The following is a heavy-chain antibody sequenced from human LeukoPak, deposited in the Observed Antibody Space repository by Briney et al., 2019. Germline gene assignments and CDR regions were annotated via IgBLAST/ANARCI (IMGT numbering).Heavy chain of an antibody. CDR1: GFTFSDYY. CDR2: ISSSGSTI. D-gene: IGHD1-26*01. Sequence: GGSLRLSCAASGFTFSDYYMSWIRQAPGKGLEWVSYISSSGSTIYYADSVKGRFTISRDNSKNTLYLQMNSLRTEDTALYYCAKVAWDHGDYWGQGTLVTVSS. J-gene: IGHJ4*02. V-gene: IGHV3-11*01. CDR3: AKVAWDHGDY.